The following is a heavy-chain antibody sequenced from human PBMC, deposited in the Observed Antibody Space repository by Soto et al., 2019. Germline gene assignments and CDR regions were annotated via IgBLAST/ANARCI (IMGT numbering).Heavy chain of an antibody. V-gene: IGHV3-23*01. CDR1: GFTFSSYA. CDR3: ARRGSASYYDY. CDR2: ISGSGGST. J-gene: IGHJ4*02. Sequence: SLRLSCAASGFTFSSYAMRWVRQAPAKGLEWVSAISGSGGSTYYADSVKGRFTISRDNSKNTLYLQMSSLRAEDTAVYYCARRGSASYYDYWGQGTLVTVHS. D-gene: IGHD6-19*01.